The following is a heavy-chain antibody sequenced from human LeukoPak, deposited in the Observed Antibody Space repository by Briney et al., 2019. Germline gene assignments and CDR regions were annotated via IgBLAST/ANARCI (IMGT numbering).Heavy chain of an antibody. CDR1: GFIFSDYS. D-gene: IGHD5-12*01. V-gene: IGHV3-48*04. Sequence: TGGSLRLSCAASGFIFSDYSMNWVRQAPGKGPEWISYIGISSGRTMYADSVNGRFTISRDTAKKSLYLQMNSLRVEDTAVYYCARDYRYAFDNWGQGTLVTVSS. J-gene: IGHJ4*02. CDR3: ARDYRYAFDN. CDR2: IGISSGRT.